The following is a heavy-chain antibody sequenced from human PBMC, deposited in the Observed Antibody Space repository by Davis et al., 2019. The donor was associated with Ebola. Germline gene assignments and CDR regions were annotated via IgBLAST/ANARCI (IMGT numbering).Heavy chain of an antibody. D-gene: IGHD3-10*01. CDR3: ARYDVFEAFDI. Sequence: PSETLSLTCTVSGGSISSYYWSWIRQPPGKGLEWIGYIYYSGSTNYNPSLKSRVTISVDTSKNQFSLKLSSVTAADTAVYYCARYDVFEAFDIWGQGTMVTVSS. CDR1: GGSISSYY. CDR2: IYYSGST. J-gene: IGHJ3*02. V-gene: IGHV4-59*01.